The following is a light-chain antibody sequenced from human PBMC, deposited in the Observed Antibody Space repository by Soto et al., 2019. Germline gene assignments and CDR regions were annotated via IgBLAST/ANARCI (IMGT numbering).Light chain of an antibody. V-gene: IGLV2-14*01. CDR2: DVS. CDR1: SSDVGGYNK. CDR3: SSYTTSSTLVV. J-gene: IGLJ2*01. Sequence: QSALTQPASVSGSPGQSITISCTGTSSDVGGYNKASWYQQHPGKPPKLMIYDVSNRPSGVSNRFSGSKSGNTASLTISGLQAEDEADYYCSSYTTSSTLVVFGGGTKLTVL.